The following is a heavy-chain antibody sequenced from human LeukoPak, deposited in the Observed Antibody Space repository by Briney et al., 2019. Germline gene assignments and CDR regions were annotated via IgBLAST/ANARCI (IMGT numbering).Heavy chain of an antibody. CDR1: GFTFSSYA. V-gene: IGHV3-23*01. Sequence: GSLRLSCAASGFTFSSYAMSWVRQAPGKGLEWVSAISGSGGSTYYADSVKGRFTISRDNSKNTLYLQMNSLRAEDTAVYYCAKGLSLVAVAGRSGDYWGQGTLVTVSS. J-gene: IGHJ4*02. CDR2: ISGSGGST. CDR3: AKGLSLVAVAGRSGDY. D-gene: IGHD6-19*01.